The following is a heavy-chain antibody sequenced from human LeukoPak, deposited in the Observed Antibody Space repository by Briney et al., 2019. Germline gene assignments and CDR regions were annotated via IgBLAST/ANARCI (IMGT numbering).Heavy chain of an antibody. V-gene: IGHV3-74*01. D-gene: IGHD1-26*01. CDR3: AARARYSGSHFDY. CDR2: ISSDGSTT. J-gene: IGHJ4*02. CDR1: GFTISIYW. Sequence: GGSLRLSCAASGFTISIYWMHWVRQAPGKGLVWVSRISSDGSTTSYADSVKGRFTISRDDAKNTLYLQMNSLRAEDTAIYYCAARARYSGSHFDYWGQGALVTVSS.